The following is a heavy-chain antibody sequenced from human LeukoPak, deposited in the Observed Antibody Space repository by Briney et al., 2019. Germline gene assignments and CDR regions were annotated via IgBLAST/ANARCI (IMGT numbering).Heavy chain of an antibody. CDR2: FDPEDGET. CDR3: ARNGDSSGWYLGWFDP. CDR1: GYTLTELS. D-gene: IGHD6-19*01. Sequence: ASVKVSCKVSGYTLTELSMHWVRQAPGKGLEWMGGFDPEDGETIYAQKFQGRVTMTEDTSTDTAYMELSRLRSDDTAVYYCARNGDSSGWYLGWFDPWGQGTLVTVSS. V-gene: IGHV1-24*01. J-gene: IGHJ5*02.